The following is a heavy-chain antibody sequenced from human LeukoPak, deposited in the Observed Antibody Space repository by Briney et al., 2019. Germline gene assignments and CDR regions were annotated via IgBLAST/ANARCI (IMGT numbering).Heavy chain of an antibody. Sequence: SETLSLTCTVSGGSSSSDNYYWSWIRQHPGKGLEWVGYIHYSGGTYYNPSLKSRVTISVDTSKNQFSLKLSSVTAADTAVYYCARIEKSSGCLYYWGQGTLVTVSS. CDR1: GGSSSSDNYY. CDR2: IHYSGGT. V-gene: IGHV4-31*03. CDR3: ARIEKSSGCLYY. J-gene: IGHJ4*02. D-gene: IGHD6-19*01.